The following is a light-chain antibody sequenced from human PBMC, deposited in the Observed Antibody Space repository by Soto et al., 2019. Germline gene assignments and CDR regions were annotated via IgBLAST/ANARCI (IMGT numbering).Light chain of an antibody. CDR1: SSDVGNYNL. J-gene: IGLJ1*01. CDR3: CSYAGSNYV. CDR2: EVS. Sequence: LTQPASVSGSPGQSITISCTGTSSDVGNYNLVSWYQHHPGKAPKLMIYEVSKRPSGVSNRFSGSKSGDMASLTISGLQAEDEADYYCCSYAGSNYVFGTGTKVTVL. V-gene: IGLV2-23*02.